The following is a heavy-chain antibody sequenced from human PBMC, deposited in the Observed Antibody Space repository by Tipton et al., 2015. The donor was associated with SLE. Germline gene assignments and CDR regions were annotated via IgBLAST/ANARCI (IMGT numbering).Heavy chain of an antibody. Sequence: QLVQSGAEVKKPGASVKVSCKASGYTFTSYYMHWVRQAPGQGLEWMGIINPSGGSTSYAQKFQGRVTMTRDTSTSTAYMELRSLRSDDTAVYYCASQGPYGSGPTSGAFDIWGQGTMVTVSS. CDR3: ASQGPYGSGPTSGAFDI. CDR2: INPSGGST. CDR1: GYTFTSYY. D-gene: IGHD3-10*01. J-gene: IGHJ3*02. V-gene: IGHV1-46*01.